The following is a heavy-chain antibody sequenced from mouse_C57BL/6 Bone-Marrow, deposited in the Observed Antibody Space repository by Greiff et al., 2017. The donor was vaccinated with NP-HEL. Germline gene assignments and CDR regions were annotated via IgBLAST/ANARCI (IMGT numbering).Heavy chain of an antibody. CDR2: IWSGGST. V-gene: IGHV2-4*01. D-gene: IGHD1-1*01. J-gene: IGHJ1*03. CDR3: AKKGDYYGSSCYFEV. CDR1: GFSLTSYG. Sequence: QVQLQQSGPGLVQPSQSLSITCAVSGFSLTSYGVHWVRQPPGKGLEWLGVIWSGGSTDYNAAFISRLSISKDNSKSQVFFKMNSLQADDTAIYYWAKKGDYYGSSCYFEVWGTGTTVTVSS.